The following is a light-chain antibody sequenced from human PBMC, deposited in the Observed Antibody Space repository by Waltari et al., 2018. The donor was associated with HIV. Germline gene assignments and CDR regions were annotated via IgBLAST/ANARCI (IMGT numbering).Light chain of an antibody. V-gene: IGLV2-23*02. Sequence: QSALTQPASVSGSPGQSLTISCTGTSSNVGGDDLVSWYQQHPGEAPKLIIYEVTKRPSGVSNRFSGSKSGNTASLTISGLQAEDEADYYCCSCPRSGIRYVFGTGTKVTVL. CDR2: EVT. J-gene: IGLJ1*01. CDR3: CSCPRSGIRYV. CDR1: SSNVGGDDL.